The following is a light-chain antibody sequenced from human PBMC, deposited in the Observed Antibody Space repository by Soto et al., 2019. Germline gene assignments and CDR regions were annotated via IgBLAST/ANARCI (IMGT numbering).Light chain of an antibody. CDR1: QTVLYSSNNKDY. J-gene: IGKJ1*01. Sequence: DIVLAQSPDSLAVSLGERATIYCKSSQTVLYSSNNKDYLAWYQQKPGQPPKLLISWASTRESGVPDRFSGSGSGIDFTLTISSLRAEDVAVYYFHQYYTTPLTFGQGTKVEIK. CDR2: WAS. CDR3: HQYYTTPLT. V-gene: IGKV4-1*01.